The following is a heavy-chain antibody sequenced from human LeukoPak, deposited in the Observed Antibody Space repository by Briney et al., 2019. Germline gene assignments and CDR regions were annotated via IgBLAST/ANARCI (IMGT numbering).Heavy chain of an antibody. D-gene: IGHD3-10*01. CDR3: ARDQGMVRGVYVGVWFDP. J-gene: IGHJ5*02. V-gene: IGHV4-39*07. CDR1: GGSISSNGHY. CDR2: IYHSGST. Sequence: PSETLSLTCTVSGGSISSNGHYWGWIRQPPGKGLEWIGHIYHSGSTYYNASLKSRVTISVDTSKHQFSLRLSSVTAADTAVYYCARDQGMVRGVYVGVWFDPWGQGTLVTVSS.